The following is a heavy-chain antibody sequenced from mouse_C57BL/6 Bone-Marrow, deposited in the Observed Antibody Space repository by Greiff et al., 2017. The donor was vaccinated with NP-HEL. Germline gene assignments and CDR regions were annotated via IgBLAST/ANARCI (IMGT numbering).Heavy chain of an antibody. CDR1: GY. CDR3: ARRKRRQPHFDY. V-gene: IGHV1-52*01. Sequence: QVQLQQPGAELVRPGSSVTLSCKASGYWIQGLEWIGNIDPSDSETHYNQKFKDKATLTVDKSSSTAYMQLSSLTSEDSAVYYCARRKRRQPHFDYWGQGTTLTVSS. CDR2: IDPSDSET. D-gene: IGHD6-1*01. J-gene: IGHJ2*01.